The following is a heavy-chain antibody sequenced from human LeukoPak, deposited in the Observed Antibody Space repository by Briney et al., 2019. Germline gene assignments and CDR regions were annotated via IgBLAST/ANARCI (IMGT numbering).Heavy chain of an antibody. J-gene: IGHJ4*02. D-gene: IGHD3-10*01. CDR2: IYTSGST. Sequence: SETLSLTCTVSGGSISSYYWSWIRQPAGKGLEWIGRIYTSGSTNYNPSLKSRVTMSVDTSKNQFSLKLSSVTAADTAVYYCARDTRASYYGSGSEDYWGQGTLVTVSS. V-gene: IGHV4-4*07. CDR1: GGSISSYY. CDR3: ARDTRASYYGSGSEDY.